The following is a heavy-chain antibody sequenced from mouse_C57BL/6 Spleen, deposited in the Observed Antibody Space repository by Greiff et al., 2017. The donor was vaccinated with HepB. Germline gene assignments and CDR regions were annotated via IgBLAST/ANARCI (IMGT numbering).Heavy chain of an antibody. CDR3: ARSGDGYYFWYFDV. CDR2: IYPGDGDT. J-gene: IGHJ1*03. CDR1: GYAFSSSW. V-gene: IGHV1-82*01. Sequence: QVQLKESGPELVKPGASVKISCKASGYAFSSSWMNWVKQRPGKGLEWIGRIYPGDGDTNYNGKFKGKATLTADKSSSTAYMQLSSLTSEDSAVYFCARSGDGYYFWYFDVWGTGTTVTVSS. D-gene: IGHD2-3*01.